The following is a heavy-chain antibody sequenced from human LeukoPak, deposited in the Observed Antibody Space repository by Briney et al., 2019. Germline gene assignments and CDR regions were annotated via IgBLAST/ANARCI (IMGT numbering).Heavy chain of an antibody. V-gene: IGHV3-53*01. J-gene: IGHJ4*02. CDR3: ARGARLQPMGDS. CDR1: GFTVSSNS. D-gene: IGHD4-11*01. CDR2: IYSDNT. Sequence: GGSLRLSCTVSGFTVSSNSMSWVRQAPGKGLEWVSFIYSDNTHYSDSVKGRFTVSRDNSKTTMFLQMNSLRAEDTALYYCARGARLQPMGDSWGQGTLVTVSS.